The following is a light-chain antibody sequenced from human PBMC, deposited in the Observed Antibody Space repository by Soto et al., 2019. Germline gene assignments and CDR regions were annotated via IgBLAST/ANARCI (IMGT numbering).Light chain of an antibody. CDR3: QQYNSYPWT. J-gene: IGKJ1*01. CDR2: KAS. V-gene: IGKV1-5*03. CDR1: QSISSW. Sequence: DIQMTQSPSTLSASVGDKVTITCRASQSISSWLAWYQQKPGKAPKLLIYKASTLESGVPSNFSGSGSGTELTISISSLQPEDCETYDCQQYNSYPWTFGQGTKVDIK.